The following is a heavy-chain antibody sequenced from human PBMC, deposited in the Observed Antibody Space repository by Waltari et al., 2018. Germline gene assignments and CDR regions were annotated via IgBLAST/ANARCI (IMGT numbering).Heavy chain of an antibody. J-gene: IGHJ4*02. D-gene: IGHD4-4*01. CDR1: GFTFRDYA. V-gene: IGHV3-30*04. Sequence: QLLESGGGVVQPGRSLRLSCAASGFTFRDYAMHWVRQAPGKWLEWVEIISYDGTQTFYADPVKGRFTITRDNYKNTVYLQMESLRGDDTASYYCARGYATDPLDYWGQGTLVTVSS. CDR3: ARGYATDPLDY. CDR2: ISYDGTQT.